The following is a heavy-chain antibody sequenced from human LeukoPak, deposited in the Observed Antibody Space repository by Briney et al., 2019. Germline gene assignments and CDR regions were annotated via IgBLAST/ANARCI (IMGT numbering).Heavy chain of an antibody. V-gene: IGHV4-34*01. CDR2: INHSGNT. J-gene: IGHJ4*02. Sequence: SGTLSLTCAVYGGSFSSFYWSWIRQPPGKTLEWIGGINHSGNTNYNPSLKSRVTISLDTSKNQFSLNLSSVTSADTAVYYCGSGYSSRWYHPPPPDCWGQGTLVTVSS. CDR3: GSGYSSRWYHPPPPDC. CDR1: GGSFSSFY. D-gene: IGHD6-13*01.